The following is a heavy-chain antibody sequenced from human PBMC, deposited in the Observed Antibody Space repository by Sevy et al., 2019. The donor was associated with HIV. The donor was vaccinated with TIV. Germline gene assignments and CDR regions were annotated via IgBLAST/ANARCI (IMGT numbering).Heavy chain of an antibody. V-gene: IGHV4-34*01. CDR2: INHSGST. J-gene: IGHJ6*03. CDR1: GGSFSGYY. CDR3: ARGFSGSYPVDYMDV. Sequence: SDTLSLTCAVYGGSFSGYYWSWIRQPPGKGLEWIGEINHSGSTNYNPSLKSRVTISVDTSKNQFSLKLSSVTAADTAVYYCARGFSGSYPVDYMDVWGKGTTVTVSS. D-gene: IGHD1-26*01.